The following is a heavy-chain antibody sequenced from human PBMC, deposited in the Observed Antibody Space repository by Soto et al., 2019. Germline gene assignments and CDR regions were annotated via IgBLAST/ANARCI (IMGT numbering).Heavy chain of an antibody. V-gene: IGHV4-31*03. Sequence: SETLSLTCTVSCVSISSGGYYCSWIRQHPGKGLEWIGYIYYSGSTYYNPSLKSRVTISVDTSKNQFSLKLSSVTAADTAVYYCARDYYDGSGYYYYFGYWGQGTLVTV. D-gene: IGHD3-22*01. CDR3: ARDYYDGSGYYYYFGY. CDR1: CVSISSGGYY. CDR2: IYYSGST. J-gene: IGHJ4*02.